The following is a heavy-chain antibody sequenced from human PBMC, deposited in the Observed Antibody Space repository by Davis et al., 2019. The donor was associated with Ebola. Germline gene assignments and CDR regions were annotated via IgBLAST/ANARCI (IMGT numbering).Heavy chain of an antibody. CDR3: ARGDGFRGTVTREYYYYGMDV. CDR2: INAGNGNT. J-gene: IGHJ6*02. CDR1: GYTFTSYA. D-gene: IGHD4-17*01. Sequence: ASVKVSCKASGYTFTSYAMHWVRQAPGQRLEWMGWINAGNGNTKYSQKFQGRVTITRDTSASTAYLALSSLRSEDPAVYYCARGDGFRGTVTREYYYYGMDVWGQGTTVTVSS. V-gene: IGHV1-3*01.